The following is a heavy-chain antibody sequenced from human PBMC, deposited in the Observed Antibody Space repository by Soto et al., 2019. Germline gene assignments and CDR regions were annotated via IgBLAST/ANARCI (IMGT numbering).Heavy chain of an antibody. Sequence: ASVKVSCKASGGTFSSYAISWVRQAPGQGLEWMGGIIPIFGTANYAQKFQGRVTITADESTSTAYMELSSLRSEDTAVYYCARGLNTYYYDSSGYYPDYWGQGTLVTVSS. CDR3: ARGLNTYYYDSSGYYPDY. J-gene: IGHJ4*02. CDR1: GGTFSSYA. D-gene: IGHD3-22*01. V-gene: IGHV1-69*13. CDR2: IIPIFGTA.